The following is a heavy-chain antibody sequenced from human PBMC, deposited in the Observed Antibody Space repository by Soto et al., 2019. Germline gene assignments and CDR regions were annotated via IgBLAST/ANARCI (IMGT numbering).Heavy chain of an antibody. CDR2: INPSGGST. CDR3: ARELELRWFGELLSFDF. CDR1: GYTFTSYY. D-gene: IGHD3-10*01. Sequence: ASVKVSCKASGYTFTSYYMHWVRQAPGQGLEWMGIINPSGGSTSYAQKFQGRVTMTRDTSTSTVYMELSSLRSEDTAVYYCARELELRWFGELLSFDFWAQGTLVSVSS. J-gene: IGHJ4*02. V-gene: IGHV1-46*01.